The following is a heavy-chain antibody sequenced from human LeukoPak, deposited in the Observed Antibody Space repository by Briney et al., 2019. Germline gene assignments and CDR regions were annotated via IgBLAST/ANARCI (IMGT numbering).Heavy chain of an antibody. CDR3: AREVKYEVAAMGH. J-gene: IGHJ4*02. Sequence: GGSLRLSCAASGFTFSSYWMSWVRQAPGKGLEWVANIKKDGSEKYYVDSVKGRFTISRDNAKNSLYLQMNSLRAEDTAVYYCAREVKYEVAAMGHWGQGTLVTVSS. V-gene: IGHV3-7*01. CDR2: IKKDGSEK. D-gene: IGHD5-18*01. CDR1: GFTFSSYW.